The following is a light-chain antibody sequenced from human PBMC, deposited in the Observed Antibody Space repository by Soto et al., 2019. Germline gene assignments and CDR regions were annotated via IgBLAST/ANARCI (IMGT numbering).Light chain of an antibody. CDR2: EVS. V-gene: IGLV2-23*02. CDR1: SSDVGNYNL. Sequence: QSVLTQPASVSGSPGQSITISCTGTSSDVGNYNLVSWYQQHPGKAPKLMIYEVSQRPSGVSNRFSGSKSGNTASLAISGLQAEDEADYYCCSYEGSGTYVFGTGTKDTDL. J-gene: IGLJ1*01. CDR3: CSYEGSGTYV.